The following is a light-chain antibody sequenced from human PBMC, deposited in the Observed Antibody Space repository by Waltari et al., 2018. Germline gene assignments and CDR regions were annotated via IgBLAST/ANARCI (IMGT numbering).Light chain of an antibody. V-gene: IGLV1-47*01. CDR3: ATWDESLNGVV. CDR2: GRN. Sequence: QSVLTQPPSASGNPGQTVTISCSGGNSNIGSNSVDWYQQFPGTAPKLLSYGRNRRPAGGPDRCSGSKSGTSASLAISGLRAEDEADYYCATWDESLNGVVIGGGTKLSVL. J-gene: IGLJ3*02. CDR1: NSNIGSNS.